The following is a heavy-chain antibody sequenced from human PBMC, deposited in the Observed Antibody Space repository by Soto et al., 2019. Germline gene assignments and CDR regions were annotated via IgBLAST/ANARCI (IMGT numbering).Heavy chain of an antibody. Sequence: PGGSLRLSCAASGFTFSSYAMSWVRQAPGKGLEWVSLISDSGRTIYYADSVKGRFTISRDNSKNTLYLQMNSLSAEDTAVYYCAKTYRSTWYYDYWGQGTLVTVAS. V-gene: IGHV3-23*01. CDR1: GFTFSSYA. J-gene: IGHJ4*02. CDR3: AKTYRSTWYYDY. CDR2: ISDSGRTI. D-gene: IGHD6-13*01.